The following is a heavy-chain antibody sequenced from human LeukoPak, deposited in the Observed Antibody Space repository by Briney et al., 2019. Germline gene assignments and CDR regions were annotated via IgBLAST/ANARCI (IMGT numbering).Heavy chain of an antibody. D-gene: IGHD3-3*01. V-gene: IGHV4-31*03. Sequence: SETLSLTCTVSGGSISSGGYYWSWIRQHPGKGLEWIGYIYYSGSTYYNPSLKSRVTISVDTSKNQFSLKLSSVTAADTAVYYCARGRRRITIFGVVITPRGWFDPWGQGTLVTVSS. CDR3: ARGRRRITIFGVVITPRGWFDP. CDR1: GGSISSGGYY. J-gene: IGHJ5*02. CDR2: IYYSGST.